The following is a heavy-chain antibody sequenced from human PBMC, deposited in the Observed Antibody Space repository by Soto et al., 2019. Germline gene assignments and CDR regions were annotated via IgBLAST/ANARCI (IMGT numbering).Heavy chain of an antibody. Sequence: EVQLLESGGGLVQPGGSLRLSCAASGFTFSSYAMSWVRQAPGKGLEWVSAISGSGGTTYYADSVKGLFTFSRDNSKNTLYLQVTSLRAEDTAVYYCAKTANGWFSAFDIWGQGTMVTVSS. CDR1: GFTFSSYA. D-gene: IGHD6-19*01. CDR3: AKTANGWFSAFDI. CDR2: ISGSGGTT. V-gene: IGHV3-23*01. J-gene: IGHJ3*02.